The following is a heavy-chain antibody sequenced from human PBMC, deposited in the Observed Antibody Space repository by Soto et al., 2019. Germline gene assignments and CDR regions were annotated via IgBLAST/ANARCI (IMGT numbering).Heavy chain of an antibody. CDR3: ATAWSGKYYYSYGLDV. Sequence: GESLKISCKGSWYIFTTYWIGWVRQMPGKGLEWMGIIYPGDSDTRYSPSFQGQVTISADKSISTAYLQWRSLKASDTAIYYCATAWSGKYYYSYGLDVWGQGTTVNVSS. J-gene: IGHJ6*02. D-gene: IGHD3-3*01. CDR2: IYPGDSDT. V-gene: IGHV5-51*01. CDR1: WYIFTTYW.